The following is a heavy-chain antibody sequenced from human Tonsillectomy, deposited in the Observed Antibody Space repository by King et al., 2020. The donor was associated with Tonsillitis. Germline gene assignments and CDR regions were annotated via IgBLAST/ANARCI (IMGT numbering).Heavy chain of an antibody. CDR1: GYTFTDFH. CDR2: IYPGSGGT. CDR3: MRENWYYDF. J-gene: IGHJ4*02. D-gene: IGHD3-3*01. V-gene: IGHV1-2*02. Sequence: HVQLVESGAEVKKPGASVKVSCKTSGYTFTDFHVHWVRQAPGQGLEWMGWIYPGSGGTEYAQKFQGRVTMTRDTSISTVYMDLSGLTSDDTAVYFCMRENWYYDFWGQGTLVTVSS.